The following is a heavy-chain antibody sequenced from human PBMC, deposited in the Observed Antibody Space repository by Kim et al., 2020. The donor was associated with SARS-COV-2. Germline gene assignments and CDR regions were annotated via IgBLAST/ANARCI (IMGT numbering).Heavy chain of an antibody. CDR2: IYYIGST. CDR3: ARVAVAGGIWYFDL. CDR1: GGSISSGGYY. J-gene: IGHJ2*01. D-gene: IGHD6-19*01. Sequence: SETLSLTCTVSGGSISSGGYYWSWIRQHPGKGLEWIGYIYYIGSTYYNPSLKSRVTISVDTSKNQFSLKLSSVTAADTAVYYCARVAVAGGIWYFDLWGRGTLVTVSS. V-gene: IGHV4-31*03.